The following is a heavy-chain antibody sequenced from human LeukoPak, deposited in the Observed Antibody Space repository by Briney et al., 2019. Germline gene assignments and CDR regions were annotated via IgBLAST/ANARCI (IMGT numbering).Heavy chain of an antibody. CDR2: IYPIDSHT. J-gene: IGHJ3*02. D-gene: IGHD3-10*02. Sequence: GESLKISCKGSGYNFSIYWIAWVRQLPGKGLEWMGIIYPIDSHTAYSPSFQGQVTISADKSINTAYLQWTSLKASDTAMYYCARPSGMLAPAAFDIWGQGTMVTVSS. CDR1: GYNFSIYW. V-gene: IGHV5-51*01. CDR3: ARPSGMLAPAAFDI.